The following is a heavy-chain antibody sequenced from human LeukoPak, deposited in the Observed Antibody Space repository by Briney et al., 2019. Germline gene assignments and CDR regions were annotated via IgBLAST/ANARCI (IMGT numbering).Heavy chain of an antibody. J-gene: IGHJ4*02. Sequence: GASVKVSCKASGYTFTGYHMHWVRQAPGQGLEWMGWINPNSGGTNYAQKFQGRVTMTRDTSISTAYMELSRLRSDDTAVYYCARDPAVAGYFDYWGQGTLVTVSS. CDR1: GYTFTGYH. V-gene: IGHV1-2*02. CDR2: INPNSGGT. CDR3: ARDPAVAGYFDY. D-gene: IGHD6-19*01.